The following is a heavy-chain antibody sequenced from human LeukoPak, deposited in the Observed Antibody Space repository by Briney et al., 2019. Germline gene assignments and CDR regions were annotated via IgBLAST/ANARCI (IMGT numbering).Heavy chain of an antibody. CDR1: GFTFSSYA. CDR3: AKEGMVRGVIGRNWFDP. J-gene: IGHJ5*02. CDR2: ISGSGGST. V-gene: IGHV3-23*01. Sequence: GGSLRLSCAASGFTFSSYAMSWVRQAPGKGLEWVSAISGSGGSTYYADSVKGRFTISRDNSKNTLYLQMNSLRAEDTAVHYCAKEGMVRGVIGRNWFDPWGQGTLVTVSS. D-gene: IGHD3-10*01.